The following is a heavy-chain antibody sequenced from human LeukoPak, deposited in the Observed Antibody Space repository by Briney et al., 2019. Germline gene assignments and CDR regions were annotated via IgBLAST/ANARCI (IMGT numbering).Heavy chain of an antibody. D-gene: IGHD3-22*01. CDR2: IKSDGSA. CDR3: ARDYYYSVDY. J-gene: IGHJ4*02. Sequence: GGSLRLSCAASGFTFSGAWMHWVRQVPGKGLVWVSIIKSDGSAIYADSVKGRFTISRDNAKSTVYLQMNSLRAEDTAVYYCARDYYYSVDYWGQGTLVTVSS. CDR1: GFTFSGAW. V-gene: IGHV3-74*01.